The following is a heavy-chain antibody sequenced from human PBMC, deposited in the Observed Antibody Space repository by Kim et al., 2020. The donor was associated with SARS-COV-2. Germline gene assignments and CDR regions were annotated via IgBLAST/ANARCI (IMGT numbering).Heavy chain of an antibody. CDR2: IYYSGST. J-gene: IGHJ4*02. D-gene: IGHD3-9*01. Sequence: SETLSLTCTVSGGSISSYYWSWIRQPPGKGLEWIGYIYYSGSTNYNPSLKSRVTISVDTSKNQFSLKLSSVTAADTAVYYCARVSYDILTGYITGFDYWGQGTLVTVSS. V-gene: IGHV4-59*01. CDR1: GGSISSYY. CDR3: ARVSYDILTGYITGFDY.